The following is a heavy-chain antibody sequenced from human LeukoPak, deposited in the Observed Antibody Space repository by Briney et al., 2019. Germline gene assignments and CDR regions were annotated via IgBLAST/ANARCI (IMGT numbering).Heavy chain of an antibody. CDR2: INAGNDNT. CDR3: ARDLGYCTGGTCYPNWFDP. V-gene: IGHV1-3*01. CDR1: GYTFTSYA. D-gene: IGHD2-15*01. J-gene: IGHJ5*02. Sequence: GASVKVSCKASGYTFTSYAMHWVRQGPAQRLEWMGCINAGNDNTKYSQKFQGRVTITRDTYASTAYMELSSLRSEDTAVYYCARDLGYCTGGTCYPNWFDPWGQGTLVTVSS.